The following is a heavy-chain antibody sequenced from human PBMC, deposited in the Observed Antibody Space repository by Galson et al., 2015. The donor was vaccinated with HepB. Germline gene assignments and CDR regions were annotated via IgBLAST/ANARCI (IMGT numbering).Heavy chain of an antibody. CDR1: GFTFSSYA. Sequence: SLRLSCAASGFTFSSYAMHWVRQAPGKGLEYVSAISSNGGSTYYATSVKGRFTISRDNSKNTLYLQMGSLRAEDMAVYYCARSPQGYCSGGSCYSQTYHFDYWGQGTLVTVSS. D-gene: IGHD2-15*01. CDR2: ISSNGGST. J-gene: IGHJ4*02. CDR3: ARSPQGYCSGGSCYSQTYHFDY. V-gene: IGHV3-64*01.